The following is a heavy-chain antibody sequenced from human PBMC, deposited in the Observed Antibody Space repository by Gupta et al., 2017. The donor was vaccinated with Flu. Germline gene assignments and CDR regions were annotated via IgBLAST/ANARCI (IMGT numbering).Heavy chain of an antibody. V-gene: IGHV3-13*01. J-gene: IGHJ6*02. CDR3: ARDNGYYGMDV. CDR2: IGTAGDT. CDR1: GFPFSSYD. Sequence: EVQLVESGGGLVQPGGSLRLSCSASGFPFSSYDMHWVRQATGKGLEWVSAIGTAGDTYYPGSVKGRFTISRENAKNSLYLQMNSLRAGDTAVYYCARDNGYYGMDVWGQGTTVTVSS.